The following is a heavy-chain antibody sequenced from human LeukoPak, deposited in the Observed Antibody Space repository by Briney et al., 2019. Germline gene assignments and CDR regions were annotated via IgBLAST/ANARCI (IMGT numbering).Heavy chain of an antibody. CDR3: AKDLITIFGVVTTPGRFDY. Sequence: PGGSLRLSCAASGFRFSDYTMTWVRQAPGKGPEWVSAIGGRGGSTYYADSLGGRFTISRDNSKDMLYLQMNSLRAEDTAVYYCAKDLITIFGVVTTPGRFDYWGQGTLVTVSS. V-gene: IGHV3-23*01. J-gene: IGHJ4*02. D-gene: IGHD3-3*01. CDR1: GFRFSDYT. CDR2: IGGRGGST.